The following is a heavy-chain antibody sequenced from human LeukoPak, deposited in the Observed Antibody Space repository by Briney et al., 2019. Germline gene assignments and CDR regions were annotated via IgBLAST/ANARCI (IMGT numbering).Heavy chain of an antibody. D-gene: IGHD3-10*01. Sequence: GGSLRLSCAASGFLFSGHYMNWVRQAPRKGLEWVANIDQHGTEKQYVESVKGRFTISRDNAKNSLYLQMNSLRAEDTAVYYCARVPTYYDSGSYGSWGQGTLVTVSS. J-gene: IGHJ5*02. CDR1: GFLFSGHY. CDR3: ARVPTYYDSGSYGS. V-gene: IGHV3-7*03. CDR2: IDQHGTEK.